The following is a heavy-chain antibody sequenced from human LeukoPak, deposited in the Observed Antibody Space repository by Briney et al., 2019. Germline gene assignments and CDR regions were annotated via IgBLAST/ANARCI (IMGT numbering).Heavy chain of an antibody. CDR3: ASVYLDY. CDR2: IHPNSGVT. V-gene: IGHV1-2*02. Sequence: ASVKVSCKASGYTFTDYYIHWVRQAPGQGPEWLGWIHPNSGVTNYVQKFQGRVTMTTDTSISTAYMELSRLTPDDTAVYYCASVYLDYWGQGTLVTVSS. J-gene: IGHJ4*02. CDR1: GYTFTDYY.